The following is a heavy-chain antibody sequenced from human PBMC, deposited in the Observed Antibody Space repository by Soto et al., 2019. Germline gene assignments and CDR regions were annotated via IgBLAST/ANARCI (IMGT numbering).Heavy chain of an antibody. V-gene: IGHV3-66*01. CDR1: GFTLSFNY. D-gene: IGHD5-18*01. CDR3: ARDLGYGLFDY. J-gene: IGHJ4*02. CDR2: INTNGDT. Sequence: GGSLRLSCAASGFTLSFNYMTWVRQAPGKGLEWVSLINTNGDTYYADSVKGRFTMSRDNSKNTLFLQMNSLRAEDTAVYYCARDLGYGLFDYWGQGTLVTVSS.